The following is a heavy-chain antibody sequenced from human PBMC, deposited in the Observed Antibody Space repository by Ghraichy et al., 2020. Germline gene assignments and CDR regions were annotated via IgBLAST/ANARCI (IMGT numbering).Heavy chain of an antibody. Sequence: GGSLRLSCAASGFTFSSYGMHWVRQAPGKGLEWVAVISYDGSNKYYADSVKGRFTISRDNSKNTLYLQMNSLRAEDTAVYYCAKDLIAAAVFGPFDWGQGTLVTVSS. CDR2: ISYDGSNK. D-gene: IGHD6-13*01. CDR3: AKDLIAAAVFGPFD. J-gene: IGHJ4*02. V-gene: IGHV3-30*18. CDR1: GFTFSSYG.